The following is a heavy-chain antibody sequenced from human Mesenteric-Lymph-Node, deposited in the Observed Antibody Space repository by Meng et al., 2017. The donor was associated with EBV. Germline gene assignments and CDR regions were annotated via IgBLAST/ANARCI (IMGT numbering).Heavy chain of an antibody. CDR2: IHYSGST. D-gene: IGHD1-1*01. J-gene: IGHJ4*02. CDR3: ARGRRGVQYFDF. CDR1: GGSVTSGSYY. Sequence: VQLQESGPGLVKPSETLSLTCTVFGGSVTSGSYYWNWIRQPPGKRLEWIGYIHYSGSTNYNPSLKSQITISVDTSKNQLSLRVSHVTAADTAVYYCARGRRGVQYFDFWGQGALVTVSS. V-gene: IGHV4-61*01.